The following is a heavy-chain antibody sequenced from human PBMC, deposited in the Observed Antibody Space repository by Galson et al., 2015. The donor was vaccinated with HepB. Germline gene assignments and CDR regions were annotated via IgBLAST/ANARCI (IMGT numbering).Heavy chain of an antibody. D-gene: IGHD6-19*01. CDR3: ARDSHQYSSVNWFDP. CDR2: IWYDGSNK. J-gene: IGHJ5*02. CDR1: GFTFSSYG. V-gene: IGHV3-33*01. Sequence: SLRLSCAASGFTFSSYGMHWVRQAPGKGLEWVAVIWYDGSNKYYADSVKGRFTISRDNSKNTLYLQMNSLRAEDTAVYYCARDSHQYSSVNWFDPWGQGTLVTVSS.